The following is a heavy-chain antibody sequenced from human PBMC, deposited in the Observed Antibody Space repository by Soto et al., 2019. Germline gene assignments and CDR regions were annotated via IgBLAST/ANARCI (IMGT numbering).Heavy chain of an antibody. CDR1: GGSVNYLY. CDR2: IYYNGFT. Sequence: QLRESGPGLVKPSETLSLTCTVSGGSVNYLYWSWIRRSPGKGLEWIGYIYYNGFTIYNPSLKSRVTISIDTSKTQFSLNLSSVTAADTAMYFCARHPAIPKFENGLDVWGQGTTVTVSS. V-gene: IGHV4-59*08. J-gene: IGHJ6*02. CDR3: ARHPAIPKFENGLDV. D-gene: IGHD3-9*01.